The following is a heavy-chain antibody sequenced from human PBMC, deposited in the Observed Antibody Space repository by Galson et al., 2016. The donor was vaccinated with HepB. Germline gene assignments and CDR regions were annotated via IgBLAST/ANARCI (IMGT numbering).Heavy chain of an antibody. CDR1: GLTLSNFV. CDR3: GRGSSGDVYNFGAY. D-gene: IGHD5-24*01. CDR2: ISVSGDHV. Sequence: SLRLSCAASGLTLSNFVINWIRQAPGKGLEWVSGISVSGDHVYYADSVKGRLTIYRENSKNTVYLQMNSLRAEDTAVYYCGRGSSGDVYNFGAYWGQGTLVIVSS. V-gene: IGHV3-23*01. J-gene: IGHJ4*02.